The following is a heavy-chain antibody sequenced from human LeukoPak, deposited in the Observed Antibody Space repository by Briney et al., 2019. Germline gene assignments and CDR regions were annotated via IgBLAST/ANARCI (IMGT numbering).Heavy chain of an antibody. D-gene: IGHD4-11*01. V-gene: IGHV4-61*02. J-gene: IGHJ6*03. Sequence: PAETLSLTCTVSGASISSGRYFWSWIRQSAGKGLEWIGRIYASGTTNDNPSLNSRATISVDTSKNQFSLKLNSVTAADTAVYYCARGYSNYHSYYYMDVWGKATAVTVSS. CDR1: GASISSGRYF. CDR2: IYASGTT. CDR3: ARGYSNYHSYYYMDV.